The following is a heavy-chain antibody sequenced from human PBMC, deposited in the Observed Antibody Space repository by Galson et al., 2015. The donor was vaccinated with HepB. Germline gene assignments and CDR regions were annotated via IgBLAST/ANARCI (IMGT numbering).Heavy chain of an antibody. Sequence: SLRLSCATSGFTFTSYALHWVRQAPGKGLEWVALISSDGSDKYYEDSVKGRFTIFRDNSKNTLWLQMNSLRVEDTAIYFCAKDREGGGYDFLYYYYSVMDVWGQGTPVTVSS. CDR1: GFTFTSYA. D-gene: IGHD3/OR15-3a*01. CDR3: AKDREGGGYDFLYYYYSVMDV. V-gene: IGHV3-30*18. J-gene: IGHJ6*02. CDR2: ISSDGSDK.